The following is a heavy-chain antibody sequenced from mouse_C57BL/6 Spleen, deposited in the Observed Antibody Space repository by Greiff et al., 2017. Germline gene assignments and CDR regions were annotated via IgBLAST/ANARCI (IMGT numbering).Heavy chain of an antibody. CDR1: GYSITSGYY. J-gene: IGHJ2*01. CDR2: ISYDGSN. CDR3: ARGGEDSFDY. Sequence: EESGPGLVKPSQSLSLTCSVTGYSITSGYYWNWIRQIPGNKLEWMGYISYDGSNNYNPSLKNRISITRDTSKNQFFLKLNSVTTEDTATYYCARGGEDSFDYWGQGTTLTVSS. V-gene: IGHV3-6*01.